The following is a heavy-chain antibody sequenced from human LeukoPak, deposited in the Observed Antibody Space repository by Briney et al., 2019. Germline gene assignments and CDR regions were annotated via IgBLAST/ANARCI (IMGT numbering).Heavy chain of an antibody. CDR1: VHTLTHLS. CDR3: ASGWYYDSSGYFSFDY. V-gene: IGHV1-24*01. J-gene: IGHJ4*02. Sequence: GASVKVSCKASVHTLTHLSMQWVPRAPGHGLEWMGGVDPEDDETIYAQKFQGRVTMIEDTSTDTAYMELNSLRSEDTAVYYCASGWYYDSSGYFSFDYWGQGTLVTVSS. CDR2: VDPEDDET. D-gene: IGHD3-22*01.